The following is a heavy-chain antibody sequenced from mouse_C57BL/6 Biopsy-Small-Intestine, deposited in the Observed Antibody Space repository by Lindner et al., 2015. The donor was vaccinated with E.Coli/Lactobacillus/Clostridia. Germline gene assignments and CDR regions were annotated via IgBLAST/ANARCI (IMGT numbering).Heavy chain of an antibody. V-gene: IGHV5-6*01. D-gene: IGHD2-3*01. J-gene: IGHJ3*01. CDR3: ARQGYDGYPWFAY. CDR2: ISSGGSYT. CDR1: GFTFSSYG. Sequence: VQLQEVWGGLVQPGGSLKLSCAASGFTFSSYGMSWVRQTPDKRLEWVATISSGGSYTYYPDSVKGRFTISRDNAENTLYLQMSSLKSEDTAMYYCARQGYDGYPWFAYWGQGTLVTVSA.